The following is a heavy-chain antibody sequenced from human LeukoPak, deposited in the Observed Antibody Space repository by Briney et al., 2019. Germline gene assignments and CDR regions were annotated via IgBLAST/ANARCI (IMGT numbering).Heavy chain of an antibody. J-gene: IGHJ4*02. CDR3: ASSTYYDSSGYYYAGDY. D-gene: IGHD3-22*01. CDR1: GGSISSGGYY. Sequence: PSETLSLTCTVSGGSISSGGYYWSWIRRPPGKGLEWIGYIYHSGSTYYNPSLKSRVTISVDRSKNQFSLKLSSVTAADTAVYYCASSTYYDSSGYYYAGDYWGQGTLVTVSS. V-gene: IGHV4-30-2*01. CDR2: IYHSGST.